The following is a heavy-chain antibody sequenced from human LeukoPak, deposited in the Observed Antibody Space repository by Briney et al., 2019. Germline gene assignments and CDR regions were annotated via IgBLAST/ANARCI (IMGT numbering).Heavy chain of an antibody. Sequence: GGSLKLSCAASGFSVGGNYISWVRQAPGKGLEWVSMIYSDGSIFHADSVKGRFTMSRDNSRNTLDLQMNSLRVEDTAVYFCARDRRRLRGMNGDGDAFDIWGQGTMVTVSS. CDR3: ARDRRRLRGMNGDGDAFDI. CDR1: GFSVGGNY. CDR2: IYSDGSI. J-gene: IGHJ3*02. V-gene: IGHV3-53*01. D-gene: IGHD1-1*01.